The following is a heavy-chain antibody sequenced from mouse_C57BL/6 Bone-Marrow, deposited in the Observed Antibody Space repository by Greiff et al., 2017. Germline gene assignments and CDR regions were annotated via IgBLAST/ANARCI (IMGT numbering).Heavy chain of an antibody. CDR1: GYTFTNYW. J-gene: IGHJ2*01. D-gene: IGHD3-2*02. CDR3: ARRSGYYFDY. Sequence: QVQLKESGAELVRPGTSVKMSCKASGYTFTNYWIGWAKQRPGHGLEWIGDIYPGGGYTNYNAKFKGKATLTADKSSSTAYMQFSSLTSEDSAIYYCARRSGYYFDYWGQGTTLTVSS. V-gene: IGHV1-63*01. CDR2: IYPGGGYT.